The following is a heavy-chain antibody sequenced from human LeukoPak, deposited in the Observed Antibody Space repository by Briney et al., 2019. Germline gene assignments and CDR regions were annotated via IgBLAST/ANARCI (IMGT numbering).Heavy chain of an antibody. CDR2: INEDGSEE. Sequence: PGGSLSLSCAVSGFPFSGYWISWVRQAPGNGLEWVATINEDGSEEYYVDSVKGRFTISRDNAKNSLYFQMSSLRGEDTALYYCARGFDGRRAFDLWGQGTKVTVSS. V-gene: IGHV3-7*01. CDR3: ARGFDGRRAFDL. J-gene: IGHJ3*01. D-gene: IGHD3-10*01. CDR1: GFPFSGYW.